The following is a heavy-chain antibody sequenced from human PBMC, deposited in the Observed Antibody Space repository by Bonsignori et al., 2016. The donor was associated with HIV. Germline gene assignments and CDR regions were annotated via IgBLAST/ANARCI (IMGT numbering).Heavy chain of an antibody. CDR3: VGDGDVFDF. V-gene: IGHV4-61*02. CDR1: GDSISSTNTY. Sequence: QVQLQESGPGLVKPSQTLSLTCTVSGDSISSTNTYWSWIRQPAGKGLEWIGYISSSGRTTYHPSFKSRVAISRDTSKNQFSLKLNSVTAADTAVYYCVGDGDVFDFWGQGDNGHRLF. D-gene: IGHD4-17*01. J-gene: IGHJ3*01. CDR2: ISSSGRT.